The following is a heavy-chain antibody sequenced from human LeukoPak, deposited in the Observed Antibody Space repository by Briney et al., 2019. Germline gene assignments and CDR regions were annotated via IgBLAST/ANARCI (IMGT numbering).Heavy chain of an antibody. CDR3: AELGITMIGGV. V-gene: IGHV3-9*01. Sequence: GGSLRLSCAASGFTFDDYAMHWVRQAPGKGLEWVSGISWNSGSVGYADSVKGRFTISRDNAKNSLYLQMNSLRAEDTAVYYCAELGITMIGGVWGKGTTVTISS. D-gene: IGHD3-10*02. CDR2: ISWNSGSV. J-gene: IGHJ6*04. CDR1: GFTFDDYA.